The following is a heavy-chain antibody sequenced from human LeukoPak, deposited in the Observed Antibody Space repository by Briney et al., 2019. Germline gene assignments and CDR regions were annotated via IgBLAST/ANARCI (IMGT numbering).Heavy chain of an antibody. Sequence: GGSLRLSCAASGFTFSGYSMNWVRQAPGKGLEWVSYISSSSSTIYYADSVKGRFTISRDNAKNSLYLQMNSLRAEDTAVYYCAKGATIFGVVQDAFDIWGQGTMVTVSS. CDR1: GFTFSGYS. V-gene: IGHV3-48*04. CDR2: ISSSSSTI. J-gene: IGHJ3*02. D-gene: IGHD3-3*01. CDR3: AKGATIFGVVQDAFDI.